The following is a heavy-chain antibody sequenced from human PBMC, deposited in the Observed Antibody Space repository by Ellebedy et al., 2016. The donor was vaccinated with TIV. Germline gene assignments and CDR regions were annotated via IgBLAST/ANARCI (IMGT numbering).Heavy chain of an antibody. CDR2: ISGSSSYI. D-gene: IGHD5-24*01. Sequence: GESLKISCAASGFTFSSYIINWVRQAPGKGLEWVSSISGSSSYIYYADSVKGRFTISRDPSKNTIFLQMNSLRAEDTATYFCARHEIGYFDYWGQGIQVNVSS. CDR1: GFTFSSYI. CDR3: ARHEIGYFDY. J-gene: IGHJ4*02. V-gene: IGHV3-21*04.